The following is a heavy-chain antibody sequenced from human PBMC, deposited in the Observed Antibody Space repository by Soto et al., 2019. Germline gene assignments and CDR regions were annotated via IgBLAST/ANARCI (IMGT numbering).Heavy chain of an antibody. CDR2: IYWDDDK. Sequence: QITLKESGPTLVKPTQTLTLTCTFSGFSFSSTGLGVGWFRQPPGKALEWLALIYWDDDKWYSPSLKSRLTITKDTSKNQVVLTMTNMDPVDTATYYCAHRGRIMVRGIITKQYGCFDPWGQGTLVTVSS. CDR3: AHRGRIMVRGIITKQYGCFDP. CDR1: GFSFSSTGLG. J-gene: IGHJ5*02. D-gene: IGHD3-10*01. V-gene: IGHV2-5*02.